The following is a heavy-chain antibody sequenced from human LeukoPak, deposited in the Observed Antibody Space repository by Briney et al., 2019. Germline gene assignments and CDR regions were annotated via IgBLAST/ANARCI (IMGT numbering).Heavy chain of an antibody. D-gene: IGHD3-22*01. Sequence: GGSLRLSCEGSAFIFSGHWMNWVRQTPGKGLEWVASIKEDGSERQYVDSVKGRFSISRDNTKGSLFLQLNSLRAEDTAVYYCARDGSYYYDSSGYLGPLYYYYYGMDVWGQGTTVTVSS. V-gene: IGHV3-7*03. CDR2: IKEDGSER. CDR1: AFIFSGHW. J-gene: IGHJ6*02. CDR3: ARDGSYYYDSSGYLGPLYYYYYGMDV.